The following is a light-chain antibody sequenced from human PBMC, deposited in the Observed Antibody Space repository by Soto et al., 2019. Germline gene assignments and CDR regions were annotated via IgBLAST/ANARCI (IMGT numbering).Light chain of an antibody. V-gene: IGKV1-33*01. J-gene: IGKJ2*01. CDR2: DAS. Sequence: DIQMTQSPSSLSASVGDRVTITCQASQDITNYLNWYQQKAGIAPKVLISDASNLETGVPPRFTGSGSGTEFTLTISGLQPEDVATYYCQQYDNMPLTFGPGTQLEIK. CDR3: QQYDNMPLT. CDR1: QDITNY.